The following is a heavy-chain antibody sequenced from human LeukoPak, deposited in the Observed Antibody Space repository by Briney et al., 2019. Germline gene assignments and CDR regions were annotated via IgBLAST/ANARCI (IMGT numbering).Heavy chain of an antibody. V-gene: IGHV4-59*01. Sequence: PSETLSLTCTVSGGSISSYYWSRIRQPPGKGLEWIGYIYYSGSTNYNPSLKSRVTISVDTSKNHFSLKLRSVTAADTAVYYCARVTGYMIEDYFDYWGQGTLLTVSS. CDR2: IYYSGST. CDR3: ARVTGYMIEDYFDY. J-gene: IGHJ4*02. CDR1: GGSISSYY. D-gene: IGHD3-9*01.